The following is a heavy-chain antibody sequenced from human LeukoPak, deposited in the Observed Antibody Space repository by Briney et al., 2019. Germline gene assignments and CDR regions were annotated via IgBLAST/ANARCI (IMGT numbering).Heavy chain of an antibody. Sequence: GGSLRLSCAASGFIFSSYWVTWVRQAPGKGLEWVSSITSRSSSIYYADSVKGRFTISRDDAKNSLYLHMNSLRAEDTAVYYCARGESAAGDASEFAYWGQGILVTVSS. CDR2: ITSRSSSI. V-gene: IGHV3-21*01. CDR1: GFIFSSYW. J-gene: IGHJ4*02. D-gene: IGHD6-13*01. CDR3: ARGESAAGDASEFAY.